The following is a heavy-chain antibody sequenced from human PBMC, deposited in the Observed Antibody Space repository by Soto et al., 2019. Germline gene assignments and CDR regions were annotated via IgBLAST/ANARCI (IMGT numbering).Heavy chain of an antibody. D-gene: IGHD2-15*01. CDR3: ARGPIVFVPAAVYYHYYGMDV. CDR2: INHSGST. CDR1: GGSFSGYY. J-gene: IGHJ6*02. Sequence: PSETLSLTCAVYGGSFSGYYWSWIRQPPGKGLEWIGEINHSGSTNYNPSLKSRVTISVDTSKNQFSLKLSSVTAADTAVYYCARGPIVFVPAAVYYHYYGMDVWGQGTTVTVSS. V-gene: IGHV4-34*01.